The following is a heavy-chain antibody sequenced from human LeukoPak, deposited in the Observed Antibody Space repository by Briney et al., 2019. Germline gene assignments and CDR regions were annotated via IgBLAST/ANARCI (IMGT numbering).Heavy chain of an antibody. CDR3: QSRGSSGYYSFDY. CDR2: ISSSSSYI. D-gene: IGHD3-22*01. Sequence: GGSLRLSCAASGFTFSSYSMNWVRRAPGKGLEWVSSISSSSSYIYYADSVKGRFTISRDNAKNSLYLQMNSLRAEDTAVYYCQSRGSSGYYSFDYWGQGTLVTVSS. V-gene: IGHV3-21*01. J-gene: IGHJ4*02. CDR1: GFTFSSYS.